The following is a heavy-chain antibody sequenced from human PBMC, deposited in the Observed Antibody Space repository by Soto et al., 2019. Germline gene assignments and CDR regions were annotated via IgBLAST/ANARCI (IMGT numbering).Heavy chain of an antibody. Sequence: SQTLSLTCAISGDSVSSNSAAWNWIRQSPSRGLEWLGRTYYRSKWYNDYAVSVKSRITINPDTSKNQFSLQLNSVTPEDTAVYYCARHIRPPGIYSSSSIDYYYYMDVWGKGTTVTVSS. D-gene: IGHD6-6*01. J-gene: IGHJ6*03. V-gene: IGHV6-1*01. CDR2: TYYRSKWYN. CDR1: GDSVSSNSAA. CDR3: ARHIRPPGIYSSSSIDYYYYMDV.